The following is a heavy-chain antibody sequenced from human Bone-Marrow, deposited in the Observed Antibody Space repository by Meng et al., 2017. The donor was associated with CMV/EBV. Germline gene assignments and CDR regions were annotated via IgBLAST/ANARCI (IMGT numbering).Heavy chain of an antibody. V-gene: IGHV1-69*05. CDR3: ASNGRDSYDSSGYYLYYFDY. CDR1: GGTFSSYA. Sequence: SVKVSCKASGGTFSSYAISWVRQAPGQGLEWMGGIIPIFGTANYAQKFQGRVTITTDESTSTAYMELSSLRSEDTAVYYCASNGRDSYDSSGYYLYYFDYWGQGTLVTVSS. J-gene: IGHJ4*02. CDR2: IIPIFGTA. D-gene: IGHD3-22*01.